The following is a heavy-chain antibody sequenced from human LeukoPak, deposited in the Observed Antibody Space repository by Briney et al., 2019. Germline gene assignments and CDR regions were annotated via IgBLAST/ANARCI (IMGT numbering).Heavy chain of an antibody. CDR1: GFPFNKYG. Sequence: GGSLRLSCAASGFPFNKYGMLWVRQAPGKGLDWLAVISYDGSEDYYADSVKGRFTISRDNSKNTLYLQMNSLRAEDTAVYYCASVVVVAANTPFDYWGQGTLVTVSS. V-gene: IGHV3-30*03. D-gene: IGHD2-15*01. CDR2: ISYDGSED. J-gene: IGHJ4*02. CDR3: ASVVVVAANTPFDY.